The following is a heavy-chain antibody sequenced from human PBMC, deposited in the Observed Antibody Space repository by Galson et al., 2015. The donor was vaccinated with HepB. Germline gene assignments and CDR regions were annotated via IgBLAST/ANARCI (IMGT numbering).Heavy chain of an antibody. J-gene: IGHJ3*02. CDR2: IIPIFGTA. CDR3: ASVGDYGDYLNAFDI. CDR1: GCTFSSYA. V-gene: IGHV1-69*06. D-gene: IGHD4-17*01. Sequence: SVKVSCKAPGCTFSSYAISWVRQAPGQGLEWMGGIIPIFGTANYAQKFQGRVTITADKSTSTAYMELSSLRSEDTAVYYCASVGDYGDYLNAFDIWGQGTMVTVSS.